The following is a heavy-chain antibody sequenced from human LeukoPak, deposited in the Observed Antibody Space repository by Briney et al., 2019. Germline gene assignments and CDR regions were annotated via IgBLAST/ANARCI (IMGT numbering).Heavy chain of an antibody. V-gene: IGHV3-30*02. CDR3: AKEDYDILTGSAFDY. J-gene: IGHJ4*02. Sequence: GGSLRLSCAASGFTFSSYGMHWVRQAPGKGLEWVAFIRYDGSNKHYADSVKGRFTISRDNSKNTLYLQMNSLRAEDTAVYYCAKEDYDILTGSAFDYWGQGTLVTVSS. CDR2: IRYDGSNK. D-gene: IGHD3-9*01. CDR1: GFTFSSYG.